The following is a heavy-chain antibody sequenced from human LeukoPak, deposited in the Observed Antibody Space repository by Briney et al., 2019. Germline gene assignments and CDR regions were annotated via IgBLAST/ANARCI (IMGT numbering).Heavy chain of an antibody. Sequence: QSGGSLRLSCAASGFTFSSYGMHWVRQAPGKGLEWVAVISYDGSNKYYADSVKGRFTISRDNSKNTLYLQMNSLRAEDTAVYYCAKSGVKVHYYDSSGYYPFGYWGQGTLVTVSS. V-gene: IGHV3-30*18. CDR2: ISYDGSNK. CDR3: AKSGVKVHYYDSSGYYPFGY. J-gene: IGHJ4*02. CDR1: GFTFSSYG. D-gene: IGHD3-22*01.